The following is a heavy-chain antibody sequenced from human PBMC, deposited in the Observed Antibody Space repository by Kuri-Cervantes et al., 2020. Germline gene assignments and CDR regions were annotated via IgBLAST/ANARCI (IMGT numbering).Heavy chain of an antibody. Sequence: GESLKISCAASGFTLNNAWMSWVRQAPGKGLEWVGRIKSKADGGTREYAAPVKGRFTISRDDSKNTLYLQVNSLKTEDTAVYHCTTDQYWGIQPTAGDDAFDIWGQGTKVTVSS. CDR3: TTDQYWGIQPTAGDDAFDI. J-gene: IGHJ3*02. D-gene: IGHD2-8*02. CDR2: IKSKADGGTR. CDR1: GFTLNNAW. V-gene: IGHV3-15*01.